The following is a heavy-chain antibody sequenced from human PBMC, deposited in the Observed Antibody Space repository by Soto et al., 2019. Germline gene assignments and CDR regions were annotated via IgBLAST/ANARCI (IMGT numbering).Heavy chain of an antibody. CDR3: TRLEMATITFDY. D-gene: IGHD5-12*01. Sequence: SGGSLRLSCAASGFTFSGSAMHWVRQASGKGLEWVGRIRSKANSYATAYAASVKGRFTISRDDSKNTAYLQMNSLKTEDTAVYYCTRLEMATITFDYWGQGTLVTVSS. CDR1: GFTFSGSA. CDR2: IRSKANSYAT. V-gene: IGHV3-73*01. J-gene: IGHJ4*02.